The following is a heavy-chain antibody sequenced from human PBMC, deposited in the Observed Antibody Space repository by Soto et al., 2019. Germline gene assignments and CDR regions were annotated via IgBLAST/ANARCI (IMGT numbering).Heavy chain of an antibody. CDR3: ARAYCSGGSCYHDAFDI. Sequence: QVQLQESGPGLVKPSETLSLTCTVSGGSISSYYWSWIRQPPGKGLEWIGYIYYSGSTNYNPSLKSRVTISVDTSKNQFSLKLSSVTAADTAVYYCARAYCSGGSCYHDAFDIWGQGTMVTVSS. V-gene: IGHV4-59*01. D-gene: IGHD2-15*01. CDR1: GGSISSYY. CDR2: IYYSGST. J-gene: IGHJ3*02.